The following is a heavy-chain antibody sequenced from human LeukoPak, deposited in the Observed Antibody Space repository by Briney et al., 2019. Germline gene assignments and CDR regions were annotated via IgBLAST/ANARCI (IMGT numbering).Heavy chain of an antibody. CDR1: GFSVSRNY. V-gene: IGHV3-66*01. D-gene: IGHD1-1*01. CDR3: ARKTDHQTGGDY. J-gene: IGHJ4*02. Sequence: GGSLRPSSAASGFSVSRNYTTWVRQPPGEGLEWVSLIYSGGSTSYAASVKGRFTISRDNSKNTLYLQMNSLRAEDTAVYYCARKTDHQTGGDYWGQGTLVTVSS. CDR2: IYSGGST.